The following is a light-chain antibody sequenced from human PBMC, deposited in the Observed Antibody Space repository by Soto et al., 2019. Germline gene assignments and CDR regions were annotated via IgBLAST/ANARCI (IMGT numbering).Light chain of an antibody. CDR1: QGIGNY. CDR3: PKYTSAPIT. J-gene: IGKJ5*01. CDR2: TAS. Sequence: DIQMTQSPSSLSASVGDRVTITCRASQGIGNYLAWFQQKPGKVPKLLIYTASTLQSGVPSRFSGSVSGTEFTLTISSLQPEDVATYYCPKYTSAPITFGHGTRLDIK. V-gene: IGKV1-27*01.